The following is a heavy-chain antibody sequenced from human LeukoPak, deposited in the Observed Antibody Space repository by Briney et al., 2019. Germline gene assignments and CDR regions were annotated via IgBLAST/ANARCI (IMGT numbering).Heavy chain of an antibody. D-gene: IGHD3-22*01. CDR1: GFTFSSCA. CDR3: AKDLLRNYYSSAFDY. J-gene: IGHJ4*02. CDR2: ISGSGGST. Sequence: PGGSLRLSCAASGFTFSSCAMSWVRQAPGKGLEWVSAISGSGGSTYYADSVKGRFTISRDNSKNTLYLQMNSLRAEDTAVYYCAKDLLRNYYSSAFDYWGQGTLVTVSS. V-gene: IGHV3-23*01.